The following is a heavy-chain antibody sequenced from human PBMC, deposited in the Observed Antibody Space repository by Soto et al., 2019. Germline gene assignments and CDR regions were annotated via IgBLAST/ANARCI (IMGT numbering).Heavy chain of an antibody. CDR2: IWYDGNNK. CDR3: ARSVVVPAALDS. V-gene: IGHV3-33*07. J-gene: IGHJ4*02. D-gene: IGHD2-2*01. Sequence: VGSLRLSCAASGFTFSTYGMYWFRQAPVKGLEWVAIIWYDGNNKHYADSAIGRFTISRDNSKNTLYLQMNSLRADDTAVYYCARSVVVPAALDSWGQGTLVTVSS. CDR1: GFTFSTYG.